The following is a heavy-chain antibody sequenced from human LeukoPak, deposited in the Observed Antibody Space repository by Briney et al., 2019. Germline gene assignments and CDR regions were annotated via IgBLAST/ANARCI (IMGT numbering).Heavy chain of an antibody. CDR2: ISGSGGST. Sequence: PGGSLRLSCAASGFTFSSYAMSWVRQAPGKGLEWVSAISGSGGSTYYADSVKGRFTISRDNSKNTLFLQMNSLRAEDTAVYYCAKQGYDRSGHYYNYWGQGTLVTVSS. CDR1: GFTFSSYA. V-gene: IGHV3-23*01. CDR3: AKQGYDRSGHYYNY. D-gene: IGHD3-22*01. J-gene: IGHJ4*02.